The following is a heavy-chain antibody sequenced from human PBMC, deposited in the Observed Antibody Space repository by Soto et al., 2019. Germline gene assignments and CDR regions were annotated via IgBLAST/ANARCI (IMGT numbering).Heavy chain of an antibody. CDR2: INPKSGDT. D-gene: IGHD2-8*02. CDR3: ATLKQAPGGIDD. Sequence: ASVKVSCKASGYTFTAFYIYWVRQAPGQGLEWVGRINPKSGDTNYAQKFQGRVTMTRDTSISTAYMEVSSLRSDDTAFYYCATLKQAPGGIDDWGQGSLVTVSS. CDR1: GYTFTAFY. V-gene: IGHV1-2*06. J-gene: IGHJ4*02.